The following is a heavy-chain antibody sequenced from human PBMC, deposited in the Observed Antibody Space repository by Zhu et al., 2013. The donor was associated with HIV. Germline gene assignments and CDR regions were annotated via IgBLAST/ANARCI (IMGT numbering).Heavy chain of an antibody. CDR1: GYTFTSYY. D-gene: IGHD5-12*01. V-gene: IGHV1-46*01. J-gene: IGHJ6*03. Sequence: QVQLVQSGAEVKKPGASVKLSCKASGYTFTSYYMHWVRQAPGQGLEWMGIINPSGGSTSYAQKFQGRVTMTRDTSTSTVYMELSSLRSDDTATYYCARDRVIYSLYYYNDVWGTGTTVTVAS. CDR3: ARDRVIYSLYYYNDV. CDR2: INPSGGST.